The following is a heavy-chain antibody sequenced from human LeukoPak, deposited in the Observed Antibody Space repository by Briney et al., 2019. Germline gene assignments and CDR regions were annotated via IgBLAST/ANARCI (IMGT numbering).Heavy chain of an antibody. V-gene: IGHV4-4*02. Sequence: SETLSLTCAVSGASISSSNWWSWVRQPPGKGLEWIGEIYRSGSTNYTPSLKSRVTISVDTSKNQFSLKLSSVTAADTAVYYCARAYYYASSAFDIWGQGTMVTVSS. CDR3: ARAYYYASSAFDI. J-gene: IGHJ3*02. CDR1: GASISSSNW. D-gene: IGHD3-22*01. CDR2: IYRSGST.